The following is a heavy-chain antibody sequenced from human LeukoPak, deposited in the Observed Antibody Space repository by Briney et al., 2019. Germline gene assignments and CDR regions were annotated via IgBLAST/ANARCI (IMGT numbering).Heavy chain of an antibody. CDR1: GFPSSSYW. J-gene: IGHJ4*02. CDR3: PTAAIFDY. CDR2: IKQDGSEK. V-gene: IGHV3-7*01. Sequence: GGSLSLSCAASGFPSSSYWMSWVRQAPGKGLEWVANIKQDGSEKYYVDSVKGRFTISRDNAKNSLYLQMNSLRADDTAVYYCPTAAIFDYWGQGTLVTVSS.